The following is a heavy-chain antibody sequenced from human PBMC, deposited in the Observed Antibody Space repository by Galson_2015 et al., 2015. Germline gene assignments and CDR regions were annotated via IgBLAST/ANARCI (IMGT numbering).Heavy chain of an antibody. CDR2: ISYDGSNK. D-gene: IGHD6-19*01. J-gene: IGHJ4*02. V-gene: IGHV3-30*03. CDR1: GFTFSNYG. Sequence: SLRLSCAASGFTFSNYGMHWVRQAPGKGLEWVTVISYDGSNKYYADSVKGRFTISRDNSKNTLYLQMNSLRAEDTAVYYCARDPGMAAVAVDLDYWGQGTQVTVSS. CDR3: ARDPGMAAVAVDLDY.